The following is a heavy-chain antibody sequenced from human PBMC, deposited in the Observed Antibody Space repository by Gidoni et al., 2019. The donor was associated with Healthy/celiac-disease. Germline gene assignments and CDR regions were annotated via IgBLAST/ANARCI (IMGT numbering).Heavy chain of an antibody. D-gene: IGHD2-21*02. CDR1: GYSFTSYW. V-gene: IGHV5-51*01. CDR2: IYPGDSDT. J-gene: IGHJ6*04. Sequence: LQLVQSVAEVKKPAESLKTSCTLSGYSFTSYWIGWVRQMPGKGLGWMGIIYPGDSDTRYSPSFQGQVTSSADKSISTAYLQWSSLKASDTAMYYCARRVRRLRYYDMDVWGKGTTVTVSS. CDR3: ARRVRRLRYYDMDV.